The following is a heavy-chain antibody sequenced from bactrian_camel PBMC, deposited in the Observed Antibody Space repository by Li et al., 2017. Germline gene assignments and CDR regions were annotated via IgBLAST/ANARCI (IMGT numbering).Heavy chain of an antibody. J-gene: IGHJ4*01. V-gene: IGHV3S26*01. Sequence: HVQLVESGGGSVQVGGSLRLSCVASGYMYSRNCMAWFRQSQGKEREGVASIERDGERRYEESVKGRFTISKDYAKNTMYLQMNNLKTEDTAVYYWAPAGRSYVDIKCRARLGQGTQVTVS. CDR2: IERDGER. D-gene: IGHD6*01. CDR1: GYMYSRNC.